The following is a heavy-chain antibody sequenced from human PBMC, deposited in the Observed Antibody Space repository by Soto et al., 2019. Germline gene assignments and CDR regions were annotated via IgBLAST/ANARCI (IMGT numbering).Heavy chain of an antibody. CDR2: INPNSGGT. CDR3: ARDKQWLVGGNWFDP. J-gene: IGHJ5*02. Sequence: ASVKVSCKASGYTFTGYYMHWVRQAPGQGLEWMGWINPNSGGTNYAQKFQGWVTMTRDTSISTAYMELSRLRSDDTAVYYCARDKQWLVGGNWFDPWGQGTLVTVS. V-gene: IGHV1-2*04. D-gene: IGHD6-19*01. CDR1: GYTFTGYY.